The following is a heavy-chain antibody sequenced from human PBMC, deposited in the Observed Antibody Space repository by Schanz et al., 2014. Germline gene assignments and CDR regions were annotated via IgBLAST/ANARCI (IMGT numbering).Heavy chain of an antibody. CDR2: ISYDGTNK. Sequence: VQLVESGGGLIQPGGSLRLSCVASGFTFNTYAMHWVRQAPGKGLEWVAAISYDGTNKYYPDSVKGRFTISRDNSKNTVFLQMNSLRAEDTAVYYCVKDLQRELLRDDHYYGMDVWGQGTTVTVSS. V-gene: IGHV3-30*04. J-gene: IGHJ6*02. D-gene: IGHD1-26*01. CDR1: GFTFNTYA. CDR3: VKDLQRELLRDDHYYGMDV.